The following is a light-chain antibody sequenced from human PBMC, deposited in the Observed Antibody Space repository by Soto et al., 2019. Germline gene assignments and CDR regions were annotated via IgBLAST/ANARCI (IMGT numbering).Light chain of an antibody. J-gene: IGKJ4*01. V-gene: IGKV1-12*01. CDR1: QAIGSW. CDR2: GAS. Sequence: DIQMTQSPSSVSASVGDRVTINCRASQAIGSWLAWYQQKPGKAPRLLIYGASSLQSGVPSRFRGSGSGTDFTLTIRNLQPEDLATYYCQQANSFPLTFGGGTKVEIK. CDR3: QQANSFPLT.